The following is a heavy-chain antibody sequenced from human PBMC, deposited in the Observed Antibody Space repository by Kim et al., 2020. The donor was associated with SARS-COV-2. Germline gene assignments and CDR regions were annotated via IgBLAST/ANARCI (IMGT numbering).Heavy chain of an antibody. J-gene: IGHJ6*02. CDR3: AKDLKRGHGGGWYYYYYGMDV. D-gene: IGHD6-19*01. CDR2: ISYDGSNK. Sequence: GGSLRLSCAASGITFSSYGMHWVRQAPGKGLEWVAVISYDGSNKNYADSVKGRFTISRDNSKNTLYLQMNSLRDEDTAVYYCAKDLKRGHGGGWYYYYYGMDVWGQGTTVTVSS. V-gene: IGHV3-30*18. CDR1: GITFSSYG.